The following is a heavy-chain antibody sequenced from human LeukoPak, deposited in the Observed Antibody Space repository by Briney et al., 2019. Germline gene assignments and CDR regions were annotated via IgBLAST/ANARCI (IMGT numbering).Heavy chain of an antibody. D-gene: IGHD5-12*01. CDR1: GGSISSYY. V-gene: IGHV4-59*08. CDR2: ILYSGTT. Sequence: SETLSLTCTVSGGSISSYYWSWIRQPPGKGLEWIGYILYSGTTNSNPSLKSRVTISVDTSKSQISLKLSSVTAADTAVYYCARMGGYSGYANHWGQGTLVTVSS. J-gene: IGHJ5*02. CDR3: ARMGGYSGYANH.